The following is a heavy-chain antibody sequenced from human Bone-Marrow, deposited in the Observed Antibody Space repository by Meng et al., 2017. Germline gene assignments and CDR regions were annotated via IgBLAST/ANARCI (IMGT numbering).Heavy chain of an antibody. D-gene: IGHD5-18*01. Sequence: RESLKISCAASGFTFSGYAMHWVRQAPGKGLEWVAVISYDGSNKYYADSVKGRFTISRDNSKNTLYLQMNSLRAEDTAVYYCARDGYSYDPYYYYYGMDVWGQGTTVTVSS. J-gene: IGHJ6*02. V-gene: IGHV3-30*01. CDR3: ARDGYSYDPYYYYYGMDV. CDR1: GFTFSGYA. CDR2: ISYDGSNK.